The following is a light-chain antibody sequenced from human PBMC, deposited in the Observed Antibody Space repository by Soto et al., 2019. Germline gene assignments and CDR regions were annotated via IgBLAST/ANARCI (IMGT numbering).Light chain of an antibody. Sequence: QSVLTQPPSASGAPGQRVTISCSGSSSNIGSHVVSWYQQLPGTAPKLLIYSNNHRPSGVPDRFSGSKSGTSASLAISGLQSEDEADYYCAAWDDSLNAPYVFGTGTKGHRP. CDR3: AAWDDSLNAPYV. CDR1: SSNIGSHV. CDR2: SNN. J-gene: IGLJ1*01. V-gene: IGLV1-44*01.